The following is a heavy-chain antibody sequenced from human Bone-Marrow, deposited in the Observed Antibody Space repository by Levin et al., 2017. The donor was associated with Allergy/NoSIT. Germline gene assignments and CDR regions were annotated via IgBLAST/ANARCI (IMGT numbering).Heavy chain of an antibody. J-gene: IGHJ6*02. CDR1: GFTFGGFA. D-gene: IGHD3-3*01. CDR3: AKFGRFLEWFQYGMDV. Sequence: GESLKISCAASGFTFGGFAMGWVRQAPGKGLEWVSSITGSGVSAYYADSMKGRLTISRDNSKNTLYLQIDSLRAEDTAVYYCAKFGRFLEWFQYGMDVWGQGTTVTVSS. CDR2: ITGSGVSA. V-gene: IGHV3-23*01.